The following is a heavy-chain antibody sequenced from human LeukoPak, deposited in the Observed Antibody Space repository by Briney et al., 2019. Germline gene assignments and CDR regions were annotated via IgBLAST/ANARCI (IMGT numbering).Heavy chain of an antibody. CDR1: GFTFSSYW. CDR3: AKDFVRYFDWLDY. V-gene: IGHV3-74*01. CDR2: ISTDGSST. D-gene: IGHD3-9*01. Sequence: GGSLRLSCAVSGFTFSSYWIHWVRQAPGKGLVWVSRISTDGSSTTYADSVKGRFTISRDNAKNSLYLQMNSLRAEDTALYYCAKDFVRYFDWLDYWGQGTLVTVSS. J-gene: IGHJ4*02.